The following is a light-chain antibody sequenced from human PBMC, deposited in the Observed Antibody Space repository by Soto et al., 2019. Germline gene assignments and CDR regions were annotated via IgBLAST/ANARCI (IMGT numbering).Light chain of an antibody. V-gene: IGKV3-20*01. Sequence: EIVMTQSPATLSVSPGERATLSCRASQSISSNLVWYQQKAGQAPRLLIYGASSRATGIPDRFSGSGSGTDFTLTISRLEPEDFAVYYCQQCGSSPITFGQGTRLEIK. CDR2: GAS. CDR3: QQCGSSPIT. CDR1: QSISSN. J-gene: IGKJ5*01.